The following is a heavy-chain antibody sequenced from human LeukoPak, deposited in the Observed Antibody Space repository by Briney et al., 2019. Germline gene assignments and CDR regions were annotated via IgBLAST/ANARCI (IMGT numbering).Heavy chain of an antibody. Sequence: PSETLSLTCAVSGGSISSGGYSWSWIRQPPGKGLEWIGYIYHSGSTYYNPSLKSRVTISVDRSKNQFSLKLSSVTAADTAVYYCARGPRERYGSGRWNHLDYWGQGTQVTVSS. CDR1: GGSISSGGYS. V-gene: IGHV4-30-2*01. D-gene: IGHD3-10*01. CDR2: IYHSGST. CDR3: ARGPRERYGSGRWNHLDY. J-gene: IGHJ4*02.